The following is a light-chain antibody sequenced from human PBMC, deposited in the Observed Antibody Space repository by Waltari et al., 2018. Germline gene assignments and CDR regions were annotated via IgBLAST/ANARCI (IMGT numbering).Light chain of an antibody. V-gene: IGKV3-20*01. CDR2: GAS. Sequence: EIVLTQSPGTLSLSTGERATLSCRASQSVSSSYLAWYQQKPGQAPRLLIYGASSRATGIPDRFSGSGSGTDFTLTISRLEPEDFAVYYCQHSRAFGQGTKVEIK. CDR1: QSVSSSY. J-gene: IGKJ1*01. CDR3: QHSRA.